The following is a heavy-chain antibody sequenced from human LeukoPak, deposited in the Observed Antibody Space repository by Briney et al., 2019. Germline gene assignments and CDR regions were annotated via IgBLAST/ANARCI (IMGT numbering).Heavy chain of an antibody. CDR2: IYYSGST. CDR3: ARPRYSTSSVDY. CDR1: GGSISSSSYY. V-gene: IGHV4-39*01. J-gene: IGHJ4*02. D-gene: IGHD6-6*01. Sequence: SETLSLTCTVSGGSISSSSYYWGWIRRPPWKGLEWIGSIYYSGSTYYNPSLKSRVTISVDTSKNQFSLKLSSVTTADTAVYYCARPRYSTSSVDYWGQGTLVTVSS.